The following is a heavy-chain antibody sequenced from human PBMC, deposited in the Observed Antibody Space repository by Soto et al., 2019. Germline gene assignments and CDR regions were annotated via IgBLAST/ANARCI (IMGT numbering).Heavy chain of an antibody. CDR2: IYYSGST. CDR1: GGSISSGYYY. D-gene: IGHD2-2*01. Sequence: PXETLSLYCTVSGGSISSGYYYWSWIRQPPGKGLEWIGYIYYSGSTYYNQSLKSRVTISVDTSKNKFSLKPSSVTAADTAVYYCARIAQAPLEAYPSYYFDYWGQGTLVTV. J-gene: IGHJ4*02. V-gene: IGHV4-30-4*01. CDR3: ARIAQAPLEAYPSYYFDY.